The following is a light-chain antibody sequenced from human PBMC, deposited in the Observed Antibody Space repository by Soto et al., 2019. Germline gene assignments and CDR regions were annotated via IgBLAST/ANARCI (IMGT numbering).Light chain of an antibody. Sequence: QSVLTQPPSASGSPGQSVTISCTGTSSDVGGYNYVSWYQQHPGKAPKLMIYEVFKRPSGVPDRFSGSKSGNTASLTVSGLQAEDEADYYYSSYAGSNNFDVFGTGTKLTVL. CDR2: EVF. CDR3: SSYAGSNNFDV. V-gene: IGLV2-8*01. J-gene: IGLJ1*01. CDR1: SSDVGGYNY.